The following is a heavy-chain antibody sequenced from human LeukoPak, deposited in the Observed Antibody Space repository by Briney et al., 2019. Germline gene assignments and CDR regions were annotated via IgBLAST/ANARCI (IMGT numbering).Heavy chain of an antibody. Sequence: SETLSLTCTVSGGSISSGGYYWSWIRQHPGKGLEWIGYIYYSGSTYYNPSLKSRVTISVDTSKNQFFLKLSSVTAADTAVYYCARRLLETYYYDSSGYTDAFDIWGQGTMVTVSS. V-gene: IGHV4-31*03. CDR3: ARRLLETYYYDSSGYTDAFDI. J-gene: IGHJ3*02. D-gene: IGHD3-22*01. CDR1: GGSISSGGYY. CDR2: IYYSGST.